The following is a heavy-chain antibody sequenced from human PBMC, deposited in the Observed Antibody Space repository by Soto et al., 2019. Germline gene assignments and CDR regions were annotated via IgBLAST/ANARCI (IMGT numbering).Heavy chain of an antibody. J-gene: IGHJ5*02. CDR1: GGSISSGGYY. CDR2: IYYSGST. V-gene: IGHV4-31*03. CDR3: ARAATYCSGGSCYSVVVRGGWFDP. D-gene: IGHD2-15*01. Sequence: LSLTCTVSGGSISSGGYYWSWIRQHPGKGLEWIGYIYYSGSTYYNPSLKSRVTISVDTSKNQFSLKLSSVTAADTAVYYCARAATYCSGGSCYSVVVRGGWFDPWGQGTLVTISS.